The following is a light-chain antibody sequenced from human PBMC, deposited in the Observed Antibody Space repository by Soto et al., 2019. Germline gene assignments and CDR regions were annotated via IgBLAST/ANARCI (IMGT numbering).Light chain of an antibody. Sequence: ELVMTQSQATLSVSPGERATLCCRASQSVSSNLACYPQKPGQAPSLLIYGASTRATGIPARLSGSGSGTEVTLTISSLQSEDFAVYYCQQYNNWPSTFGQGTK. CDR2: GAS. CDR1: QSVSSN. J-gene: IGKJ2*01. CDR3: QQYNNWPST. V-gene: IGKV3D-15*01.